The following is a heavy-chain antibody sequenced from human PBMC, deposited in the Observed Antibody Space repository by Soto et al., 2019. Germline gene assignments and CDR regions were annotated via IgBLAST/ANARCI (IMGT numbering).Heavy chain of an antibody. CDR2: IYPGDSDT. D-gene: IGHD2-21*02. J-gene: IGHJ3*02. CDR3: ASKYCGGDCYFSDDDFDI. CDR1: GYSFTSYW. Sequence: PGGSLKISCTGSGYSFTSYWMGWVRQMPGKGLEWMGIIYPGDSDTRYSPSLQGQVTISADKSISTAYLQWSSLKASDTAMYYCASKYCGGDCYFSDDDFDIWGQGTMARVSS. V-gene: IGHV5-51*01.